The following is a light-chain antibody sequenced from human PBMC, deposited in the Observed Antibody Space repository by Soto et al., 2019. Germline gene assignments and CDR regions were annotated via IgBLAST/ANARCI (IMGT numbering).Light chain of an antibody. CDR2: DAS. Sequence: DIVLTQSPATLSLSPGERATLSCRASQSVSSYLAWYQQKPGQAPRLFIYDASNRATGIPARFSGSGSGTDFTLTISSLEPEDFAVYYCQQRSNWPWTFGQGTKVDIK. J-gene: IGKJ1*01. CDR1: QSVSSY. CDR3: QQRSNWPWT. V-gene: IGKV3-11*01.